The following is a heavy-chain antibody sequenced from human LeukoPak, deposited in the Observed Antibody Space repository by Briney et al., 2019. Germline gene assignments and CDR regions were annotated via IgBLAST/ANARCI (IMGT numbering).Heavy chain of an antibody. Sequence: ASVKVSCKASGYTFTSYDINWVRQATRQGLEWIGWMNPNSGNTGSAQRFQGRVTMTRDTSRSTAYMELRSLTSEDTAVYYCARGPLVRLPSSFDPWGQGTLVTVSS. J-gene: IGHJ5*02. CDR1: GYTFTSYD. CDR3: ARGPLVRLPSSFDP. D-gene: IGHD3-16*02. V-gene: IGHV1-8*01. CDR2: MNPNSGNT.